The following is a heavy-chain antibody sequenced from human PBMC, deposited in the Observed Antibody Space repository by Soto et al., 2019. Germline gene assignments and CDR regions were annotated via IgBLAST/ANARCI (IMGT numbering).Heavy chain of an antibody. J-gene: IGHJ4*02. Sequence: GGSLRLSCAASGFTFSSYAMSWVRQAPGKGLEWVSAISGSGGSTYYADSVKGRFTISRDNSKNTLYLQMNSLRAEDTAVYYCAKDRGVVAATVRVVFDYWGQGTLVTVSS. CDR2: ISGSGGST. CDR3: AKDRGVVAATVRVVFDY. D-gene: IGHD2-15*01. CDR1: GFTFSSYA. V-gene: IGHV3-23*01.